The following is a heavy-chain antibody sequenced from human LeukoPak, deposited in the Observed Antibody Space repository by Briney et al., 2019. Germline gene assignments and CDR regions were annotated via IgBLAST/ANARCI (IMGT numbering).Heavy chain of an antibody. CDR2: TRYDGGNE. CDR3: AKPLYYYGSGRSEAFDI. J-gene: IGHJ3*02. Sequence: GGSLRLSCAASGFSLSCCGMHWVRQAPGKGLEWVAFTRYDGGNEYYADSVKGRFTISRDNSKNTVYLQVNGLRAEDTAVYYCAKPLYYYGSGRSEAFDIWGQGTMVTVSS. V-gene: IGHV3-30*02. D-gene: IGHD3-10*01. CDR1: GFSLSCCG.